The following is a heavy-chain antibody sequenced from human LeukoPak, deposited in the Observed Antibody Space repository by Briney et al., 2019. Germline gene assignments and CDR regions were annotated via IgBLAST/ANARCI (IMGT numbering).Heavy chain of an antibody. CDR2: ISYDGNDK. Sequence: PGGSLRPSCAASGFTFSKYGMYWVRQAPGKGLEWVTFISYDGNDKYYGDSVKGRFTISRDNSKNTLYLQMNSLRPEDTAVYYCAKDAIIVATIREIDSWGQGTLVTVSS. D-gene: IGHD5-12*01. V-gene: IGHV3-30*18. CDR1: GFTFSKYG. CDR3: AKDAIIVATIREIDS. J-gene: IGHJ4*02.